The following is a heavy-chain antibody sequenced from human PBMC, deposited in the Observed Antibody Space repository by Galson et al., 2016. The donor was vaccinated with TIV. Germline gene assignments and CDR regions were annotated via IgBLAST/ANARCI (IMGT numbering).Heavy chain of an antibody. CDR3: AKAAGSGSSWRFDY. J-gene: IGHJ4*02. Sequence: RLSCAASGFTFSSYAMNWVRQAPGKGLEWVSAISGSGATTYYADSVKGRFTISRDNSKNTLYLQMNSLRAEDTALYYCAKAAGSGSSWRFDYWGQGTPVTVSS. CDR1: GFTFSSYA. D-gene: IGHD6-13*01. V-gene: IGHV3-23*01. CDR2: ISGSGATT.